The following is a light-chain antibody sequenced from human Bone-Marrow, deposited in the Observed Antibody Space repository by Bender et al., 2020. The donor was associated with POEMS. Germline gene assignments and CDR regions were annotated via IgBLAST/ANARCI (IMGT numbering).Light chain of an antibody. J-gene: IGLJ3*02. Sequence: QSVLTQPPSASGTPGQGVTISCSGSNSNIGTNAVNWYQQFPGTAPKLLIYSDNQRPSGVPDRIYAFKSDTSASLAISGLQSEDEADYYGAAWDAGLSGGVFGGGTKLTVL. CDR2: SDN. V-gene: IGLV1-44*01. CDR1: NSNIGTNA. CDR3: AAWDAGLSGGV.